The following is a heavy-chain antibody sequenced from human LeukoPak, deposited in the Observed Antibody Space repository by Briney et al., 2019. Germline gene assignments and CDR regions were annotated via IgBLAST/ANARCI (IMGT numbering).Heavy chain of an antibody. CDR1: GCSFSSYA. D-gene: IGHD3-22*01. J-gene: IGHJ4*02. V-gene: IGHV3-23*01. CDR3: AKEGYYDSSPDY. CDR2: ISGSGGST. Sequence: GGSLRLSCAASGCSFSSYAMSWVRQAPGKGLEWVSAISGSGGSTYYADSVKGRSTISRDTSKNMLFMQMTSLSAEDTAVYYCAKEGYYDSSPDYWGQGTLVTVSS.